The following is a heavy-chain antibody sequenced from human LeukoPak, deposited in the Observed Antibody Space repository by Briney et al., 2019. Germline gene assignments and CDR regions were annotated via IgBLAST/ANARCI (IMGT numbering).Heavy chain of an antibody. V-gene: IGHV3-23*01. J-gene: IGHJ4*02. CDR2: ISGSGGST. CDR1: GFTFSSYA. Sequence: GGSLRLSCAASGFTFSSYAMTWVRQAPGKGLEWVSAISGSGGSTYYADSVKGRFTISRDNSKNTLYLQMNSLRAEDTAVYYCAKRPSVFYDFWSGHSYYFDYWGQGTLVTVSS. D-gene: IGHD3-3*01. CDR3: AKRPSVFYDFWSGHSYYFDY.